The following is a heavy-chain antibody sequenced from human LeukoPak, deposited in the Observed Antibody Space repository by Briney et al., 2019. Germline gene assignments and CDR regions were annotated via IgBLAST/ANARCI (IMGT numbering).Heavy chain of an antibody. V-gene: IGHV1-8*01. CDR1: GYTFTSYD. Sequence: ASVKVSCKASGYTFTSYDINWVRQATGQGLEWMGWMIPNSGNTGYAQKFQGRVTMTRNTSISTAYMELSSLRSEDTAVYYCAVGTYYYGSGSFYWGQGTLVTVSS. J-gene: IGHJ4*02. D-gene: IGHD3-10*01. CDR2: MIPNSGNT. CDR3: AVGTYYYGSGSFY.